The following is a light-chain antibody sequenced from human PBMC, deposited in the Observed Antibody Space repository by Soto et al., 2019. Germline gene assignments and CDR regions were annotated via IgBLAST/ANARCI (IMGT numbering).Light chain of an antibody. CDR1: SSDVGRYNY. CDR2: EVN. Sequence: QSDLTQPPSASGSPGQSVTISCTGTSSDVGRYNYVSWYQQHPGKAPKLMIYEVNKRPSGVPDRFSGSKSGNTASLTVSGLQAEVEADYFCSSFAGSNTFVVGSGTKVTAL. V-gene: IGLV2-8*01. J-gene: IGLJ1*01. CDR3: SSFAGSNTFV.